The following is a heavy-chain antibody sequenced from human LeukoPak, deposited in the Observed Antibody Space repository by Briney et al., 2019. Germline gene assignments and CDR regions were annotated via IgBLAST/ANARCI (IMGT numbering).Heavy chain of an antibody. CDR2: LSGVCSTT. CDR3: AKGHSKGASAGSDGLLWVH. D-gene: IGHD3-16*01. J-gene: IGHJ4*02. CDR1: GFSFSNYA. V-gene: IGHV3-23*01. Sequence: PGGSLRLSCAASGFSFSNYAMTWVRQAPGKGPEWVSSLSGVCSTTYYADSVEGRFTISRDNSNNTLYLQMNSLAVEDTATYFCAKGHSKGASAGSDGLLWVHWGQGTLVTVSS.